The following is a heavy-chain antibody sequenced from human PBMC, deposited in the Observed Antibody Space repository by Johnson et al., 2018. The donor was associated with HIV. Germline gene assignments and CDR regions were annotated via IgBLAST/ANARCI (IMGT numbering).Heavy chain of an antibody. CDR2: VNSDGSSL. V-gene: IGHV3-74*02. CDR1: GFTFSNYW. CDR3: AKATTGSDAFDI. J-gene: IGHJ3*02. D-gene: IGHD1-1*01. Sequence: VQLVESGGGVVQPGRSLRLSCAASGFTFSNYWMHWVRQAPGKGLVWVSRVNSDGSSLSYADSVKGRFTISRDNAKNTLYLQMNSLRAEDTAVYYCAKATTGSDAFDIWGQGTMVTVSS.